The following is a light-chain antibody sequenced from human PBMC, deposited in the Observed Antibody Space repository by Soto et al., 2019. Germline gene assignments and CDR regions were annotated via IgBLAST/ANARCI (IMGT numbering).Light chain of an antibody. J-gene: IGLJ1*01. CDR1: ISDVGSYNY. Sequence: QSALTQPASVSGSPGQSITISCTGTISDVGSYNYVSWYQQYPGKAPKLMIYDVSTRPSGVSDRFSGSKSGNTASLTISGLRAEDEADYYCGSYTTSSNYVFGTGTKVT. V-gene: IGLV2-14*03. CDR3: GSYTTSSNYV. CDR2: DVS.